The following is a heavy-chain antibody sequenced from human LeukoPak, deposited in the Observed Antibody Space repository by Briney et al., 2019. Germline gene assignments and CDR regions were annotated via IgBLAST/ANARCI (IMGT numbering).Heavy chain of an antibody. CDR1: RFTFRIYA. Sequence: KTGGSLRLSCAASRFTFRIYAMSWVRQAPGKGLEWVSVISDSGGSRYHADSVKGRFTISRDNSKNTLYLQMNSLRAEDTAVYYCAKRVDSSGYYYLPYFDYWGQGTLVTVSS. V-gene: IGHV3-23*01. J-gene: IGHJ4*02. CDR3: AKRVDSSGYYYLPYFDY. CDR2: ISDSGGSR. D-gene: IGHD3-22*01.